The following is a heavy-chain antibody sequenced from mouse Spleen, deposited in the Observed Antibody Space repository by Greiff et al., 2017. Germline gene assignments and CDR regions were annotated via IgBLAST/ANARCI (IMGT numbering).Heavy chain of an antibody. Sequence: VQLQQPGAELVKPGASVKLSCKASGYTFTSYWMQWVKQRPGQGLEWIGEIDPSDSYTNYNQKFKGKATLTVDTSSSTAYMQLSSLTSEDSAVYYCARASYYGFYFDYWGQGTTLTVSS. CDR1: GYTFTSYW. V-gene: IGHV1-50*01. D-gene: IGHD2-9*01. J-gene: IGHJ2*01. CDR2: IDPSDSYT. CDR3: ARASYYGFYFDY.